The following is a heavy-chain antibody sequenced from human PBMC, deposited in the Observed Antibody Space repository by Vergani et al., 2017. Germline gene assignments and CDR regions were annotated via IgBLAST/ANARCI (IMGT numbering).Heavy chain of an antibody. CDR1: GGSISSYY. CDR2: INHSGST. J-gene: IGHJ6*02. CDR3: ARVYGYPYYYYYGMDV. V-gene: IGHV4-59*12. Sequence: QVQLQESGPGLVKPSETLSLTCTVSGGSISSYYWSWIRQPPGKGLEWIGEINHSGSTNYNPSLKSRVTISVDTSKNQFSLKLSSVTAADTAVYYCARVYGYPYYYYYGMDVWGQGTTVTVSS. D-gene: IGHD5-18*01.